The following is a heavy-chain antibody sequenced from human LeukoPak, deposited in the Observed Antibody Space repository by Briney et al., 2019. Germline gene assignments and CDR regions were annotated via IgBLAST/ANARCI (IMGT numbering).Heavy chain of an antibody. CDR2: ISGSGGST. V-gene: IGHV3-23*01. CDR1: GFTFSSYA. J-gene: IGHJ4*02. CDR3: AKAPVGYYYDSSGERYFDY. D-gene: IGHD3-22*01. Sequence: GGSLRLSCAASGFTFSSYAMSWVRQAPGKGLEWVSAISGSGGSTYNADSVKGRFTISRDNSKNTLYLQMNSLRAEGTAVYYCAKAPVGYYYDSSGERYFDYWGQGTLVTVSS.